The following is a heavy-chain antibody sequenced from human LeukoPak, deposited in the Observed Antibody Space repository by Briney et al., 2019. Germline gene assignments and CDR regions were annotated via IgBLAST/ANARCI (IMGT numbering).Heavy chain of an antibody. V-gene: IGHV3-9*03. J-gene: IGHJ3*02. CDR2: ISWNSGSI. CDR1: GFTFDDYA. D-gene: IGHD6-19*01. CDR3: AKSESSGWPIDAFDI. Sequence: PGRSLRLSCAASGFTFDDYAMHWVRQAPGKGLEWVSGISWNSGSIGYADPVKGRFTISRDNAKNSLYLQMNSLRAEDMALYYCAKSESSGWPIDAFDIWGQGTMVTVSS.